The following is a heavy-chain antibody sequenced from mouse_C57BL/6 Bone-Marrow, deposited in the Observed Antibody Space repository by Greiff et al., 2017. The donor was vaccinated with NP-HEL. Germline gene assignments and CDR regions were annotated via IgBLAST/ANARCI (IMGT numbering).Heavy chain of an antibody. J-gene: IGHJ2*01. Sequence: EVHLVESGGGLVKPGGSLKLSCAASGFTFSSYAMSWVRQTPEKRLEWVATISDGGSYTYYPDNVKGRFPISRDNAKNNLYLQMSHLKSEDTAMYYCARDQGIKMDYWGQGTTLTVSS. V-gene: IGHV5-4*01. D-gene: IGHD2-4*01. CDR2: ISDGGSYT. CDR1: GFTFSSYA. CDR3: ARDQGIKMDY.